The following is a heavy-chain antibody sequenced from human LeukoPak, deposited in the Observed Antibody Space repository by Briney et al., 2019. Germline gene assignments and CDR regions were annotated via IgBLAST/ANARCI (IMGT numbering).Heavy chain of an antibody. CDR2: ISVYNGNT. J-gene: IGHJ4*02. CDR1: GYTFTSYG. D-gene: IGHD1-26*01. CDR3: ARGGVFYPFDS. V-gene: IGHV1-18*01. Sequence: GASVKVSCKASGYTFTSYGISWVRQAPGHGLEWMGWISVYNGNTGYAQKLQGRVTMTTDTSTSTAYMELRSLRYDDTAVYYCARGGVFYPFDSWGQGTLVTVSS.